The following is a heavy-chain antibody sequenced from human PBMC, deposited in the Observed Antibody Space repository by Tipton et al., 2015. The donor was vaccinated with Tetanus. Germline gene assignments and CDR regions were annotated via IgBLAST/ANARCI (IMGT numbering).Heavy chain of an antibody. V-gene: IGHV3-7*01. J-gene: IGHJ3*02. CDR3: ARAISSRWGKHDAFDI. CDR1: GFTFSNYC. CDR2: IKQDGSAL. D-gene: IGHD3-16*01. Sequence: SLRLSCVASGFTFSNYCMTWVRQAPGKGLEWVANIKQDGSALYYVDSVKGRFTFSRGNAKNSLYLQVNTLRVEDTAVYFCARAISSRWGKHDAFDIWGQGTTVAVSS.